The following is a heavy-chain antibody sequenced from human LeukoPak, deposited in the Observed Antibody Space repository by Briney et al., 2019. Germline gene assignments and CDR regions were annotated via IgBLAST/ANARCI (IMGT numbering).Heavy chain of an antibody. CDR2: INPNSGGT. CDR1: GYTFTDYY. J-gene: IGHJ4*02. Sequence: GASVKVSCKASGYTFTDYYMHWVRQAPGQGLEWMGWINPNSGGTNYAQKFQGRVSMTRDTSISTAYMELSRLRSDDTAVYYCARMGYSSGWAPGLFDYWGQGTLVTVSS. V-gene: IGHV1-2*02. D-gene: IGHD6-19*01. CDR3: ARMGYSSGWAPGLFDY.